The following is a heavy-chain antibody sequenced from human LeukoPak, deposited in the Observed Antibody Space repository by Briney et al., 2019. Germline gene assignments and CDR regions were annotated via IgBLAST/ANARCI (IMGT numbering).Heavy chain of an antibody. Sequence: PGGSLRLSCAASGFTFSNYGMSWVRQAPGKGLEWVSSISSSSSYIYYADSVKGRFTISRDNAKNSLYLQMNSLRAEDTAVYFCARATWDPNYYYYMDVWGKGTTVTISS. CDR2: ISSSSSYI. CDR3: ARATWDPNYYYYMDV. D-gene: IGHD1-26*01. V-gene: IGHV3-21*01. J-gene: IGHJ6*03. CDR1: GFTFSNYG.